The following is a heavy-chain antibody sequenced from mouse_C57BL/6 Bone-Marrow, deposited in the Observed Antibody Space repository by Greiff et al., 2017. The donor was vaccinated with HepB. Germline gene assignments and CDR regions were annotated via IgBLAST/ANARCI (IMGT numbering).Heavy chain of an antibody. CDR2: ISYDGSN. Sequence: EVQLQESGPGLVKPSQSLSLTCSVTGYSITSGYYWNWIRQFPGNKLEWMGYISYDGSNNYNPSLKNRISITRDTSKNQFFLKWNSVTTEDTATYYCARERSYYSNLRVFDYWGQGTTLTVSS. D-gene: IGHD2-5*01. CDR3: ARERSYYSNLRVFDY. J-gene: IGHJ2*01. V-gene: IGHV3-6*01. CDR1: GYSITSGYY.